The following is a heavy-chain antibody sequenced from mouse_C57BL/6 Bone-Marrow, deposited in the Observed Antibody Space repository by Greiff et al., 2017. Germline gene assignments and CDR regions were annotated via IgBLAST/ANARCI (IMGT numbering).Heavy chain of an antibody. D-gene: IGHD1-1*02. J-gene: IGHJ2*01. CDR1: GYAFTNYL. CDR3: ARWWVYFDY. V-gene: IGHV1-54*01. CDR2: INPGSGGT. Sequence: QVQLKQSGAELVRPGTSVKVSCKASGYAFTNYLIEWVKQRPGQGLEWIGVINPGSGGTNYNEKFKGKATLTADQSSSTAYMQLSSLTSEDSAVYFCARWWVYFDYWGQGTTLTVSS.